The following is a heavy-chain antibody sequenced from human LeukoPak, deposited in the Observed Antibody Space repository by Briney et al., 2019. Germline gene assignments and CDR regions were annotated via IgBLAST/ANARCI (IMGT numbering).Heavy chain of an antibody. V-gene: IGHV4-34*01. J-gene: IGHJ4*02. CDR3: ARRPPYCSSTSCWGKYYFDY. D-gene: IGHD2-2*01. Sequence: PSETLSLTCAVYGGSFSGYYWSWIRQPPGKGLEWIGEINHSGSTNYNPSLKSRVTISVDTSKNQFSLKLSSVTAADTAVYYRARRPPYCSSTSCWGKYYFDYWGQGTLVTVSS. CDR2: INHSGST. CDR1: GGSFSGYY.